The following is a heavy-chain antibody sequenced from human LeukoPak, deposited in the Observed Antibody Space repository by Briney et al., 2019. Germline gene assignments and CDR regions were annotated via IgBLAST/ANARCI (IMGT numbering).Heavy chain of an antibody. CDR3: AKDDGYCSGGSCYNYGMDV. V-gene: IGHV3-23*01. D-gene: IGHD2-15*01. CDR2: ISGSGGST. Sequence: GGSLRLSCAASGCTVSSCAMSWVREAPGTGLEWVSAISGSGGSTSYADSVKGRFTISRDNSKNTLYLQMNSLRAEDTAVYYCAKDDGYCSGGSCYNYGMDVWGQGTTVTVSS. CDR1: GCTVSSCA. J-gene: IGHJ6*02.